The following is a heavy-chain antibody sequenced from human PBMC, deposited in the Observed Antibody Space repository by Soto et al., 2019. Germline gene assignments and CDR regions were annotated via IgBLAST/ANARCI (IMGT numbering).Heavy chain of an antibody. CDR1: GFIFSDYG. CDR2: IWYDGSNK. V-gene: IGHV3-33*01. Sequence: QVPLVESGGGMVQPGTSLRLSCTASGFIFSDYGMHWVRQAPGKGLEWVTLIWYDGSNKYYADSVKGRFTISRDNSKDTVFLQMNSLRGEDTAVYYCARGSGSPVAIDYWGQGTLVTVSS. D-gene: IGHD3-10*01. CDR3: ARGSGSPVAIDY. J-gene: IGHJ4*02.